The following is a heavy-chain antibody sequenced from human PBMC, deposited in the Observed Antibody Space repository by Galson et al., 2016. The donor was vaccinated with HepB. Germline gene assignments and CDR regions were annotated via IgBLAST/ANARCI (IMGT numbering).Heavy chain of an antibody. CDR1: GFTFSSHW. CDR2: IKQDGSVN. CDR3: ARIMATEIFGEVYFDY. V-gene: IGHV3-7*01. D-gene: IGHD3-3*01. J-gene: IGHJ4*02. Sequence: SLRLSCAASGFTFSSHWMTWVRQAPGKGLEWVANIKQDGSVNNYADSVRGRFTISRDNAKNSLFLQMNSLRAEDTAVYYCARIMATEIFGEVYFDYWGQGSLVTVSS.